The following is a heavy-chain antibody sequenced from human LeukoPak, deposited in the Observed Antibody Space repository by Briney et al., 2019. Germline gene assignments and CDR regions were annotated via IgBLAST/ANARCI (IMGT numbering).Heavy chain of an antibody. CDR2: IKYTGST. Sequence: PSETLSLTCAVYGGSLSGYYWSWIRQSPGKGLEWIGEIKYTGSTNYNPSVKSRVTISGDTSKNQFSLHLSSVTAADTAVYYCARLGYCSGGSCNSYFQHWGQGTLVTVSS. D-gene: IGHD2-15*01. CDR3: ARLGYCSGGSCNSYFQH. J-gene: IGHJ1*01. CDR1: GGSLSGYY. V-gene: IGHV4-34*01.